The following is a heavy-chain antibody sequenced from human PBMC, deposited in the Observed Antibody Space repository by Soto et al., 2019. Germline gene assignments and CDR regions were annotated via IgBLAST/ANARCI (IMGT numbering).Heavy chain of an antibody. D-gene: IGHD2-21*01. V-gene: IGHV3-15*07. CDR1: GFGFEDAW. CDR3: TTDRPHSSARSCLDS. J-gene: IGHJ5*01. Sequence: EVRLVESGGGLVQPGGSLTLSCEASGFGFEDAWMNWVRQAPGKGLEWVGRIQSKRDRETTDYAAPVNGRFTISRDDSQNRLYLHLNSLKTEDTGMYYCTTDRPHSSARSCLDSWGQGTLVTVSS. CDR2: IQSKRDRETT.